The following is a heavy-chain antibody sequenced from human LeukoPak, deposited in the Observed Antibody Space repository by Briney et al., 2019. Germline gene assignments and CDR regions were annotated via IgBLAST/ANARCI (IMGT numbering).Heavy chain of an antibody. CDR3: ARLALERGRGLDY. Sequence: SETLSLTCTVSGGSISSHYWSWIRQPPGKGLEWIGYIYYSGSTNYNPSLKSRVTISVDTSKNQFSLKLSSVTAADTAVYYCARLALERGRGLDYWGQGTLVTVSS. CDR1: GGSISSHY. V-gene: IGHV4-59*11. J-gene: IGHJ4*02. CDR2: IYYSGST. D-gene: IGHD3/OR15-3a*01.